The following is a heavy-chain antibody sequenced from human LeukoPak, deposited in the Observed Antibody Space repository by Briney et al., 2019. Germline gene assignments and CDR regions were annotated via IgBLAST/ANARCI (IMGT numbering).Heavy chain of an antibody. CDR2: IYYSGST. Sequence: SETLSLTCSISDGSISGYYWSWVRQPPGKGLEWIAYIYYSGSTNYNPSLKSRVTMSVDTSKNQFSLKLRSVTAADTAVYFCTRHRDYGSGWYGFDYWGQGILVTVSS. CDR3: TRHRDYGSGWYGFDY. J-gene: IGHJ4*02. CDR1: DGSISGYY. D-gene: IGHD6-19*01. V-gene: IGHV4-59*08.